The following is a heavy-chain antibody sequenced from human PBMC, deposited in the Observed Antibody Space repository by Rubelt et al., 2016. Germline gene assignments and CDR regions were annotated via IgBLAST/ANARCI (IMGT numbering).Heavy chain of an antibody. J-gene: IGHJ5*02. Sequence: QLQLQESGPGLVKPSEILSLTCTVSGGSMSGSSHYWAWIRQPPGKGLEWIGTIYYRGNTYYNPSLKSRVTMSVDTSKKQVSLKRSAVTAADTAVYYCARRRGATGWFDPWGQGTLVTVSS. D-gene: IGHD3-10*01. CDR3: ARRRGATGWFDP. V-gene: IGHV4-39*07. CDR2: IYYRGNT. CDR1: GGSMSGSSHY.